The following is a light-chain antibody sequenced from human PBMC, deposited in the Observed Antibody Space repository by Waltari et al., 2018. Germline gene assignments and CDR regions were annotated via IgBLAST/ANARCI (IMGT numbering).Light chain of an antibody. V-gene: IGLV3-21*01. CDR3: QVWDGSSDHWV. CDR1: LFGSSR. Sequence: SYVLTLRPSVSVAPGKTARISWRDSLFGSSRVPGSQQKPGQAPVVVIQYDSDRPSDLPELFSGSNSGNTATLTISRVEAGDEADYYCQVWDGSSDHWVFGGGTKLTVL. J-gene: IGLJ3*02. CDR2: YDS.